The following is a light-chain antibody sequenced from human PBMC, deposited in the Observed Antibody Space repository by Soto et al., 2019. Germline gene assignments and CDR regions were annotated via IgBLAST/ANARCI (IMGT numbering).Light chain of an antibody. CDR1: QSVNSNY. V-gene: IGKV3-20*01. CDR3: HQFGDSPQT. CDR2: STS. J-gene: IGKJ1*01. Sequence: EIVMTQSPATLSVSPGERATLSCRASQSVNSNYLAWYQQKPGQAPRLLIYSTSTRAAGIPDRFTGRGSGTHFTLAISRLEPEDFAVYYCHQFGDSPQTFGQGTKVDIK.